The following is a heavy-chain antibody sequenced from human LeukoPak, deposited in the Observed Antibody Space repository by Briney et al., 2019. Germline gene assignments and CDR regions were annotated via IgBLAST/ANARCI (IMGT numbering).Heavy chain of an antibody. CDR3: ARVGRSGWTVDY. CDR1: GFTFSSYS. CDR2: ISSSSSNI. Sequence: ESGGGLVKPGGSLRLSCAASGFTFSSYSMNWVRQAPGKGLEWVSYISSSSSNIYHADSVKGRFTISRDNAKNSLHLQMNSLRAEDTAVYYCARVGRSGWTVDYWGQGTLVTVSS. J-gene: IGHJ4*02. D-gene: IGHD6-19*01. V-gene: IGHV3-21*01.